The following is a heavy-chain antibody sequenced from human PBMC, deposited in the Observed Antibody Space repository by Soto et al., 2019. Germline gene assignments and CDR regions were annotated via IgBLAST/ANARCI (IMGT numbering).Heavy chain of an antibody. D-gene: IGHD5-12*01. J-gene: IGHJ4*02. CDR3: ARDITAGATIRYLDN. Sequence: QVQVVQSGAEVKKPGSSVKVSCKASGGTFNNYGISWVRQAPEQGLEWMGGIIPIFGTTSYAQKFQGRVTITAANSTSTAYMELSSLRSEDTAMYYCARDITAGATIRYLDNWGQGTLVTVSS. CDR1: GGTFNNYG. V-gene: IGHV1-69*06. CDR2: IIPIFGTT.